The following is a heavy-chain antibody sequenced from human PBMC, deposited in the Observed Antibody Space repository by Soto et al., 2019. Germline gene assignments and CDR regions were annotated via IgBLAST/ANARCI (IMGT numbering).Heavy chain of an antibody. V-gene: IGHV4-31*03. CDR3: AGAASEYYFDS. CDR2: IYYSGST. Sequence: SETLSLTCSVSGGSISTGGYYGSWIRQHPGKGLEWIGYIYYSGSTFYNPSLKSRVTISVDTSKNQFSLKLNSVTAADTAVFYCAGAASEYYFDSWGQGTPVTVSS. D-gene: IGHD2-15*01. J-gene: IGHJ4*02. CDR1: GGSISTGGYY.